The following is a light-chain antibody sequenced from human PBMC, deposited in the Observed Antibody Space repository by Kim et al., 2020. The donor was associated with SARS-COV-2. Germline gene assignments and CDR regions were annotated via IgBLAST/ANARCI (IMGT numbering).Light chain of an antibody. CDR3: QSYDSSLSGVV. CDR1: SSNIGANYG. Sequence: QRVTISCTGSSSNIGANYGVHWYQQLPGTAPKLLIYANFNRPSGVPDRFSGSKSGTSASLAITGLQAEDEADYYCQSYDSSLSGVVFGGGTKVTVL. V-gene: IGLV1-40*01. J-gene: IGLJ2*01. CDR2: ANF.